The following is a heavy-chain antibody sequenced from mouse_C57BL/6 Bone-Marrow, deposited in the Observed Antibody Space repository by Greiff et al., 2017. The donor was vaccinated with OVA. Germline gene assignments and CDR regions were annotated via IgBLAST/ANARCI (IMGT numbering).Heavy chain of an antibody. CDR3: ARGGITTEGY. CDR2: INPNNGGT. D-gene: IGHD1-1*01. Sequence: VQLQQSGPELVKPGASVKISCKASGYTFTDYYMNWVKQSHGKSLEWIGDINPNNGGTSYNQKFKGKATLTVDKSSSTAYMELRSLTSEDSAVYYCARGGITTEGYWGQGTTLTVSS. J-gene: IGHJ2*01. V-gene: IGHV1-26*01. CDR1: GYTFTDYY.